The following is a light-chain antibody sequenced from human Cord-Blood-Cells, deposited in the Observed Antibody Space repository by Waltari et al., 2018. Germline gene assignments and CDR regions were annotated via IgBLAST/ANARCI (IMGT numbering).Light chain of an antibody. CDR1: SRDVGGYNY. Sequence: QSALTQPASVSGSPGQSITISCTGTSRDVGGYNYVPWYQQHPGKAPKLMIDDVSNRPSGVSNRFSGSKSGNTASLTISGLQAEDEADYYCSSYTSSSTVVFGGGTKLTVL. V-gene: IGLV2-14*01. CDR2: DVS. J-gene: IGLJ2*01. CDR3: SSYTSSSTVV.